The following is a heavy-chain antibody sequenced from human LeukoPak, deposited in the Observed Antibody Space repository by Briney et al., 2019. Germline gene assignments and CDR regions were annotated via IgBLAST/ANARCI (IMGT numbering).Heavy chain of an antibody. CDR1: GFTFSSYS. CDR2: ITSSSSYI. Sequence: PGGSLRLPCAAFGFTFSSYSMNWVRQAPGKGLEWVSSITSSSSYIYYAASVKGRFTISRDNAKNSLYLQMNSLRAEDTAVYYCARAEDGYYYDSSGPPGTIDYWGQGTLVTVSS. V-gene: IGHV3-21*01. CDR3: ARAEDGYYYDSSGPPGTIDY. J-gene: IGHJ4*02. D-gene: IGHD3-22*01.